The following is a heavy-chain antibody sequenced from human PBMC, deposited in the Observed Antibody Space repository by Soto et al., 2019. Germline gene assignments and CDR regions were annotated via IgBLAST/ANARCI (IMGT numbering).Heavy chain of an antibody. D-gene: IGHD3-22*01. CDR3: ARVVYFDRSAYGL. J-gene: IGHJ3*01. V-gene: IGHV3-21*06. CDR1: GFSFSGYN. CDR2: ISGDSNYI. Sequence: GSLRLSCAASGFSFSGYNMNWVRQAPGKGLEWVSSISGDSNYIYYADSEQGRFTISRDNAKNSVYLQMNSLRAEDTAVYYCARVVYFDRSAYGLWGQGTMVTVSS.